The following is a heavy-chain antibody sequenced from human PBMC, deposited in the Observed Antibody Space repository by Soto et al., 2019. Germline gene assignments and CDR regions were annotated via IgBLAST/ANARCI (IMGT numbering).Heavy chain of an antibody. V-gene: IGHV1-69*13. CDR1: GGTFSSYP. D-gene: IGHD3-22*01. Sequence: ASVKVSWKASGGTFSSYPISWVLQAPGQGLEWMGGIIPIFGTANYAQKFQGRVTITADESTSTAYMELSSLRSEDTAVYYCARDIGDYYDSSGFDYWGQGTPVTVSS. CDR2: IIPIFGTA. J-gene: IGHJ4*02. CDR3: ARDIGDYYDSSGFDY.